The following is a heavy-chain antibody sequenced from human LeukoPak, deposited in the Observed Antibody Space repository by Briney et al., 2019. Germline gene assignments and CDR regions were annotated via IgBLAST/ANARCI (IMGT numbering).Heavy chain of an antibody. Sequence: SETLSPTCTVSGGSISSSSYYWGWIRQPPGKGLEWIGSIYYSGSTYYNPSLKSRVTISVDTSKNQFSLKLSSVTAADTAVYYCARFAVDNWFDPWGQGTLVTVSS. J-gene: IGHJ5*02. V-gene: IGHV4-39*01. CDR2: IYYSGST. CDR1: GGSISSSSYY. CDR3: ARFAVDNWFDP.